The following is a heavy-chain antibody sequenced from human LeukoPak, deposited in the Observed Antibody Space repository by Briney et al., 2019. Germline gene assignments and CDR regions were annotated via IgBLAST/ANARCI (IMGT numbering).Heavy chain of an antibody. J-gene: IGHJ4*02. Sequence: GGSLRLSCAASGFTFSSYAMGWVRQALGKGLEWVFAITGSDGTTYYTNYADSVKGRFTISRDNSRNTVFLQMNSLRAEDTALYYCAKRRFESSGYFDHWGQGILVTVSS. CDR3: AKRRFESSGYFDH. V-gene: IGHV3-23*01. CDR1: GFTFSSYA. CDR2: ITGSDGTTYYT. D-gene: IGHD3-22*01.